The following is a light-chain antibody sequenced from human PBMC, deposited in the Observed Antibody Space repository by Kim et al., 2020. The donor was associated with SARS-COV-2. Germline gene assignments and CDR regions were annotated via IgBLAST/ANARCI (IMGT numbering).Light chain of an antibody. V-gene: IGKV3-11*01. J-gene: IGKJ4*01. CDR3: QQRSNWPPGGLT. CDR1: QSVYDY. CDR2: DKI. Sequence: EIVLTQSPSTLSLSPGERATLSCRASQSVYDYVAWYQHKPGQAPSLLIYDKINRASGIPARFSGSGSGTDFTLTISSLEPEDFAVYYCQQRSNWPPGGLTFGGGTKVDVK.